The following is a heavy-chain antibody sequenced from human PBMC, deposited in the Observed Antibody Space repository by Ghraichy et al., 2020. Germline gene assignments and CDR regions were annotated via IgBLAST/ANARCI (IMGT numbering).Heavy chain of an antibody. CDR1: GGSISSYC. J-gene: IGHJ2*01. CDR3: ARHGVVVVPAAIGSDRYFDL. V-gene: IGHV4-59*08. CDR2: TCYSGST. D-gene: IGHD2-2*02. Sequence: SETLSLTCTVSGGSISSYCWSWIRQPPGKGLEWIGYTCYSGSTNYNPSLKSRVTISVDTSKTHFSLTLTSVTAADTAVYYCARHGVVVVPAAIGSDRYFDLWGRGTLVTVSS.